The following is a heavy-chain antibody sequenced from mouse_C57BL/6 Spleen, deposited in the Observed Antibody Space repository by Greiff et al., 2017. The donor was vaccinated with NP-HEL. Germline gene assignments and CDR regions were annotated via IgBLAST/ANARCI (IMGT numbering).Heavy chain of an antibody. Sequence: EVQGVESGGGLVKPGGSLKLSCAASGFTFSSYAMSWVRQTPEKRLEWVATISDGGSYTYYPDNVKGRFTISRDNAKNNLYLQMSHLKSEDTAMYYCARAFYNYYAMDYWGQGTSVTVSS. V-gene: IGHV5-4*01. J-gene: IGHJ4*01. CDR1: GFTFSSYA. CDR2: ISDGGSYT. CDR3: ARAFYNYYAMDY. D-gene: IGHD2-12*01.